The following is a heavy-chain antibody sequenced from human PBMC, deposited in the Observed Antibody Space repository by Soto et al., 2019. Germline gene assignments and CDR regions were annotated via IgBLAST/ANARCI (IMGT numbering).Heavy chain of an antibody. V-gene: IGHV4-30-2*01. CDR1: GGSISSGGYS. CDR2: IYHSGST. J-gene: IGHJ5*02. D-gene: IGHD2-8*02. Sequence: QLQLQESGSGLVKPSQTLSLTCAVSGGSISSGGYSWSWIRQPPGKGLEWIGYIYHSGSTYYNPSLMSRVTISIYRSKNQFSRKRGAVTAAGTAVYYCARVPGPWGHGTLVTVSS. CDR3: ARVPGP.